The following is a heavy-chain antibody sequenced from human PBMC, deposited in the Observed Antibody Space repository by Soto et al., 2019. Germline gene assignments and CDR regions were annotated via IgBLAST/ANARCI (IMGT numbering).Heavy chain of an antibody. CDR3: AKDQAAGGTISRYFQD. Sequence: EVQLLESGGGLVQPEGSLRLSCAASGFTFSSYAMNWVRQAPGKGLEWVSGIRGGGGTTYYADSVKGRFTISRDNSNNSLYLQVNSRRAEDTAVYYCAKDQAAGGTISRYFQDWGQGTLVTVSS. CDR2: IRGGGGTT. CDR1: GFTFSSYA. D-gene: IGHD6-13*01. J-gene: IGHJ1*01. V-gene: IGHV3-23*01.